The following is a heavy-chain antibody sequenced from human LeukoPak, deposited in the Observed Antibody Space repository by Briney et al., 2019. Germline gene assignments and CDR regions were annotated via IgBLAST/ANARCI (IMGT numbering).Heavy chain of an antibody. CDR3: AKGGRYCSDTSCYSSS. CDR1: GFTFTSYA. D-gene: IGHD2-15*01. Sequence: LPGGSLRLSCAASGFTFTSYAMSWVRQAPGKGLEWVSSISGIGGNTFYADSVKGRFTISRDNSRNTLYLQMSSLRAEDTAVYYCAKGGRYCSDTSCYSSSWGQGTLVTVSS. J-gene: IGHJ4*02. CDR2: ISGIGGNT. V-gene: IGHV3-23*01.